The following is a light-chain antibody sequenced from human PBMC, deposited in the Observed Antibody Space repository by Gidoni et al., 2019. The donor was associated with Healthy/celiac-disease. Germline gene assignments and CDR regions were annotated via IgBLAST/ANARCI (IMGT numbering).Light chain of an antibody. CDR3: QQSYSTPRT. V-gene: IGKV1-39*01. Sequence: DIQMTRSPSSLSASVGDRVTTTCRSRQIISSYLNWYQQKPRKAPNLLIYAASSLQSGVPSRFSCSGSWTDFTLPISSMQPADFATSYYQQSYSTPRTFGQGTKVEIK. CDR2: AAS. CDR1: QIISSY. J-gene: IGKJ1*01.